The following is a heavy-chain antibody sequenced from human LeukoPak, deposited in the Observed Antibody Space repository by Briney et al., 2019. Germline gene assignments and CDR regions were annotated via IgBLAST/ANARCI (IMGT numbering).Heavy chain of an antibody. Sequence: GGSLRLSCAASGFTFSGYLMSWVRQAPGKGLEWVANVNEDGSKKYHVDSMKGRFTISRDNAKNSLYLQVNSLRAEDTAVYYCARAGDRGTVDFWGQGTLVTVSS. CDR2: VNEDGSKK. D-gene: IGHD7-27*01. J-gene: IGHJ4*02. CDR3: ARAGDRGTVDF. V-gene: IGHV3-7*01. CDR1: GFTFSGYL.